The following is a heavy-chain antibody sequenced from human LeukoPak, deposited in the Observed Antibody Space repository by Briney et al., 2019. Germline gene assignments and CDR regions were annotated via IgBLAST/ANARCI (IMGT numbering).Heavy chain of an antibody. CDR2: INSDGSST. CDR3: AKIAVAGTWDY. D-gene: IGHD6-19*01. Sequence: GGSLRLSCAASGFTLSSYWMHWVRQAPGKGLVWVSRINSDGSSTSYADSVKGRFTISRDNAKNTLYLQMNSLRAEDTAVYYCAKIAVAGTWDYWGRGTLVTVSS. CDR1: GFTLSSYW. V-gene: IGHV3-74*01. J-gene: IGHJ4*02.